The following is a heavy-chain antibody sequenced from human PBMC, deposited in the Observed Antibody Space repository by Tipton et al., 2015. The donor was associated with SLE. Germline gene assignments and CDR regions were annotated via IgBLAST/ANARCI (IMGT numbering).Heavy chain of an antibody. D-gene: IGHD1-7*01. V-gene: IGHV3-74*03. Sequence: SLRLSCAASGFTLSSYWMDWVRQVPGKGLVWVSRRNKDGSITTYADSVKGRFTISSDHVKQTLYLQMNSLRVEDTAVYYCARDPEWPELDGFDIWGQGTVVTVSS. CDR3: ARDPEWPELDGFDI. J-gene: IGHJ3*02. CDR2: RNKDGSIT. CDR1: GFTLSSYW.